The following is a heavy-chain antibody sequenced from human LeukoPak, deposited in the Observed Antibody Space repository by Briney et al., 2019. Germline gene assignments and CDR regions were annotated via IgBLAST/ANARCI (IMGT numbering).Heavy chain of an antibody. J-gene: IGHJ3*02. Sequence: SETLSLTCTVSGGSISSSSYYWGWIRQPPGKGLEWIGSIYYSGSTYYNPSLKSRVTISVDTSKNQFSLKLSSVTAADTAVYYCARPWTTGDQDAFDIWGQGTMVTVSS. D-gene: IGHD7-27*01. V-gene: IGHV4-39*01. CDR1: GGSISSSSYY. CDR3: ARPWTTGDQDAFDI. CDR2: IYYSGST.